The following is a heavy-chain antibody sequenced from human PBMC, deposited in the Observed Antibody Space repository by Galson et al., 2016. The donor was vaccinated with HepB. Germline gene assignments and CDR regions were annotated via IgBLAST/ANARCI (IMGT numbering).Heavy chain of an antibody. V-gene: IGHV4-4*02. Sequence: SETLSLTCAVSGGSISSSDWWSWVRQPPGEGLEWIGEIFHSGSTNYNPSLKSRVTISVDKSKNQFSLKLSSVTAEDTAVYYCARERYDFWSGSYYYYGMDVWGQGTTVTVSS. CDR2: IFHSGST. D-gene: IGHD3-3*01. CDR3: ARERYDFWSGSYYYYGMDV. J-gene: IGHJ6*02. CDR1: GGSISSSDW.